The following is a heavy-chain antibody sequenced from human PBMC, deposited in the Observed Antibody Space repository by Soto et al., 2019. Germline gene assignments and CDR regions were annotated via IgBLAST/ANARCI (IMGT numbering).Heavy chain of an antibody. CDR1: GFTFSDYA. J-gene: IGHJ4*02. Sequence: VQLVESGGGVVQPGRSLRLSRAASGFTFSDYAMHWVRQAPGKGLEWVAVVSHDGRNTHYADSVKGRFTISRDSSKNTVSREMTSLRAEDTAVYYCAKGGRQWLVTSDFNYWGQGALVTVSS. D-gene: IGHD6-19*01. V-gene: IGHV3-30*18. CDR2: VSHDGRNT. CDR3: AKGGRQWLVTSDFNY.